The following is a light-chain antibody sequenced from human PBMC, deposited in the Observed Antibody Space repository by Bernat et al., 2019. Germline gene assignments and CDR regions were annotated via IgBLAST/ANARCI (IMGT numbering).Light chain of an antibody. CDR1: KLGNKY. V-gene: IGLV3-1*01. CDR2: EDT. CDR3: QAWDCSAAG. J-gene: IGLJ3*02. Sequence: SYELTQPPSVSVSPGQTASITCSGDKLGNKYVCWYQQKPGQSPVLLIYEDTRRPSGIPERFSVSHSWNTATLTISGTQAMDEADYDSQAWDCSAAGFVVGTKLTVL.